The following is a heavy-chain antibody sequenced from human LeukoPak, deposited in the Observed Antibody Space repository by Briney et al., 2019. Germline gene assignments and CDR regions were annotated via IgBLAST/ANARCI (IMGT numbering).Heavy chain of an antibody. CDR1: GYTFSNHW. CDR3: ARHLPYRDYGGNGIDY. J-gene: IGHJ4*02. D-gene: IGHD4-23*01. V-gene: IGHV5-51*01. Sequence: HGESLKISCQGAGYTFSNHWIGWVRQMPGKGLEWVGIINPDDSETRYSPSFQGQVTISADKSISTAYLQWSSLEASDTAIYYCARHLPYRDYGGNGIDYWGQGTLVPVSS. CDR2: INPDDSET.